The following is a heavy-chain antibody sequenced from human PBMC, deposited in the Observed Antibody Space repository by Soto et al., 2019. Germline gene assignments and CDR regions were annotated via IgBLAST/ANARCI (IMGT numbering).Heavy chain of an antibody. V-gene: IGHV4-34*01. J-gene: IGHJ6*02. CDR3: ARRVGVILSFYYYGMDV. D-gene: IGHD3-16*02. Sequence: PSETLSLTCAVYGGSFSGYYWSWIRQPPGKGLEWIGEINHSGSTNYNPSLKSRVTISVDTSENQFSLKLSSVTAADTAVYYCARRVGVILSFYYYGMDVWGQGTTVTVSS. CDR2: INHSGST. CDR1: GGSFSGYY.